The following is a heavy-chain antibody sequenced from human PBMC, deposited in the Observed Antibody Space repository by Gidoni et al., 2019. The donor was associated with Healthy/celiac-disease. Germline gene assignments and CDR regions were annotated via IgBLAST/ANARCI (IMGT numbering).Heavy chain of an antibody. CDR3: AKSTLSSGWYGAFDI. D-gene: IGHD6-19*01. Sequence: QVQLVESGGGVVQPGRSLRLSCSASGFPFSSYGMPWVRQAPGTGLEWVAVISYDGSNKDYADSVKGRFTISRDNSKNTLYLQMNSLRAEDTAVYYCAKSTLSSGWYGAFDIWGQGTMVTVSS. V-gene: IGHV3-30*18. CDR2: ISYDGSNK. CDR1: GFPFSSYG. J-gene: IGHJ3*02.